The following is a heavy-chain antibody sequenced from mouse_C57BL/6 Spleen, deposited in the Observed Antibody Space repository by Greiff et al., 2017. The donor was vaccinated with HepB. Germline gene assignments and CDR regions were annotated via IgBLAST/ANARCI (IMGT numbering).Heavy chain of an antibody. Sequence: ESGPGLVKPSQSLSLTCSVTGYSITSGYYWYWIRQLPGNKLEWTGYISYDGTNNYNPSLKNRISITRDTSKNQFFLKLNSVTTEDTATYYCAISSTYYGSSYNYWGQGTTLTVSS. CDR1: GYSITSGYY. D-gene: IGHD1-1*01. CDR2: ISYDGTN. CDR3: AISSTYYGSSYNY. V-gene: IGHV3-6*01. J-gene: IGHJ2*01.